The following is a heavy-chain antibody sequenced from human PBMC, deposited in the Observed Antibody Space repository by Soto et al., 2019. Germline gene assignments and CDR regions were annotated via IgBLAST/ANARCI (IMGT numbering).Heavy chain of an antibody. CDR1: GFSFSDYY. D-gene: IGHD3-22*01. J-gene: IGHJ5*02. V-gene: IGHV3-11*01. Sequence: GGSLRLSCAASGFSFSDYYMSWIRQAPGRGLEWVSYISSSGSTRSYADSVKGRFTISRDNAEKTLYLQMNSLRAEDTATYFCATAYYDSRGFQDRWGQGTLVTVSS. CDR2: ISSSGSTR. CDR3: ATAYYDSRGFQDR.